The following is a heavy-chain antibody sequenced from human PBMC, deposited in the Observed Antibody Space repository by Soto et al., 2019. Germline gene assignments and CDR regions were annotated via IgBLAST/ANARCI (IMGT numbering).Heavy chain of an antibody. CDR3: ARVFPPLGFCSSTSCYVPRVFVI. J-gene: IGHJ3*02. Sequence: SETLSLTCTVSGGSISSYYWSWIRQPPGKGLEWIGYIYYSGSTNYNPSLKSRVTISVDTSKNQFSLKLSSVTAADTAMYYCARVFPPLGFCSSTSCYVPRVFVIWGQGKMFT. V-gene: IGHV4-59*01. CDR1: GGSISSYY. CDR2: IYYSGST. D-gene: IGHD2-2*01.